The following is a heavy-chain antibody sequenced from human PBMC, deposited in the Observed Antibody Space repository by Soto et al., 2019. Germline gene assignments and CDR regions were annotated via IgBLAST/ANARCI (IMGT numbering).Heavy chain of an antibody. CDR1: GGSFSGYY. CDR2: INHSGST. V-gene: IGHV4-34*01. D-gene: IGHD5-12*01. CDR3: ARGRRDIRGLFDP. Sequence: QVQLQQWGAGLLKPSETLSLTCAVYGGSFSGYYWSWIRQPPGKGLEWIGEINHSGSTNYNPSLKSRVTLSVDTSKNQFSLKLSSVTAADTAVYYCARGRRDIRGLFDPWGQGTLVTVSS. J-gene: IGHJ5*02.